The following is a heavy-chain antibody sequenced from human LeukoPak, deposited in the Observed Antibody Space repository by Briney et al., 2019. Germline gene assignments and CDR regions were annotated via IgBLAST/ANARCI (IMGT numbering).Heavy chain of an antibody. CDR3: AKGGADIAVLPAAIPFDY. CDR1: GLTFSSYG. CDR2: TPYEGSNE. D-gene: IGHD2-2*02. Sequence: PGGSLRLSCAAPGLTFSSYGMHWVRQAPGKGLEWVAFTPYEGSNEYYADSGKGRFTISRDNSKNTLYLQMNSRRAEDTAVYYCAKGGADIAVLPAAIPFDYWGQGTLVTVSS. V-gene: IGHV3-30*02. J-gene: IGHJ4*02.